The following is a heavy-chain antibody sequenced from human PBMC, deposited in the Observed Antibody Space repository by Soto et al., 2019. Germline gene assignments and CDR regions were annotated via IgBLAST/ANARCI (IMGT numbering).Heavy chain of an antibody. Sequence: QVQLVQSGAEVKTPGASVKVSCKASGYTFATYDINWVRQAPGQGLEGMGWMNPNSGNTGYAQKFQGRLTMTRDTALSVAHMELSSLRNEDTAVYYCARSDSYNFNWLDSWGQGTLVTVSA. V-gene: IGHV1-8*01. J-gene: IGHJ5*01. CDR1: GYTFATYD. D-gene: IGHD2-21*01. CDR2: MNPNSGNT. CDR3: ARSDSYNFNWLDS.